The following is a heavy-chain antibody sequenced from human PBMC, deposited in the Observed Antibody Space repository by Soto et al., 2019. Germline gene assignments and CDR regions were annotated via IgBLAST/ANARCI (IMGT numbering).Heavy chain of an antibody. CDR3: ARGRITIFGVVTANAFDI. Sequence: ASVNVSCKASGYTFTSYGISCVRQAPGHGLEWMGWISAYNGNTNYAQKLQGRVTMTTDTATSIAYMELRSLRSDDTAVYYWARGRITIFGVVTANAFDIWGQGTMVTVSS. D-gene: IGHD3-3*01. J-gene: IGHJ3*02. CDR2: ISAYNGNT. CDR1: GYTFTSYG. V-gene: IGHV1-18*04.